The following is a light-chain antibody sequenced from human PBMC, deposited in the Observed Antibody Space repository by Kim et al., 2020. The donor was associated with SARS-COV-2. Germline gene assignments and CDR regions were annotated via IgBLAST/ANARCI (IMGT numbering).Light chain of an antibody. Sequence: SYELTQPPSLSVSPGQTATITCSGSGLGDKFAFWYQQKPGQSPVLVIYQDTRRPSGIPERFSGSNSGNTATLTISGTQAMDAADYYCRAWDSSAGVFGGGTQLTVL. V-gene: IGLV3-1*01. J-gene: IGLJ3*02. CDR3: RAWDSSAGV. CDR1: GLGDKF. CDR2: QDT.